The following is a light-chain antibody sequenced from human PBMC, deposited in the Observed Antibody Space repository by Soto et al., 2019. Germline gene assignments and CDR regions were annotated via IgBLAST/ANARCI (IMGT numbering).Light chain of an antibody. V-gene: IGKV1-5*01. CDR2: DAS. CDR1: HDVNMW. J-gene: IGKJ1*01. CDR3: QQYHTYSRT. Sequence: DIQMTQSPSTLSASVGDRVTVTCRASHDVNMWLAWYQQKPEKAPRLLIYDASSLQSGVPSRFTGRGSGTEFTLSISSLQPDDFTTYYCQQYHTYSRTFGQGTKVDIK.